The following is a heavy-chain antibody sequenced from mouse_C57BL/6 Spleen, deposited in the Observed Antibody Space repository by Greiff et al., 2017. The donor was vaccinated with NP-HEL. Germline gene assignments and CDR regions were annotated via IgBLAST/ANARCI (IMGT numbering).Heavy chain of an antibody. CDR3: EKKVYYCCDGGAMDY. V-gene: IGHV1-82*01. CDR1: GYAFSSSW. J-gene: IGHJ4*01. Sequence: VQLQQSGPELVKPGASVKISCKASGYAFSSSWMNWVKQRPGKGLEWIGRIYPGDGDTNYNGKFKGKATLTADKSSSPAYMQLSSLTSKDSAVYVCEKKVYYCCDGGAMDYWGQGTSVTVSS. CDR2: IYPGDGDT. D-gene: IGHD2-12*01.